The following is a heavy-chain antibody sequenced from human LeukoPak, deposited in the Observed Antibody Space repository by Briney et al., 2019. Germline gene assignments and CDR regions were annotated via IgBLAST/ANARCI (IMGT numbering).Heavy chain of an antibody. Sequence: PGESLKISCKGSGYSFTNYWIGWVRQMPGKGLEWMGIIYPGDSDSRYSPSFQGQVTISADKSISTAYLQWSSLKASDTAMYYCARLGLGISTNWYFDLWGRGTLVTVSS. D-gene: IGHD7-27*01. CDR2: IYPGDSDS. V-gene: IGHV5-51*01. CDR1: GYSFTNYW. CDR3: ARLGLGISTNWYFDL. J-gene: IGHJ2*01.